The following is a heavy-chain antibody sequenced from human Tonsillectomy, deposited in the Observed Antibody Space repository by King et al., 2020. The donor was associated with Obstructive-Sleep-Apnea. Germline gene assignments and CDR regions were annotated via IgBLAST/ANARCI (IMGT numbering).Heavy chain of an antibody. V-gene: IGHV5-10-1*03. Sequence: QLVQSGAEVKKPGESLRISCKGSGYSFTSYWISWVRQMPGKGLEWMGRIDPSDSYTNYSPSFQGHVTITADKSISTAYLQWRSLKASDTAMYYCARQAQPYVIISWFDPWGQGTLVTVSS. D-gene: IGHD2-21*01. CDR2: IDPSDSYT. J-gene: IGHJ5*02. CDR1: GYSFTSYW. CDR3: ARQAQPYVIISWFDP.